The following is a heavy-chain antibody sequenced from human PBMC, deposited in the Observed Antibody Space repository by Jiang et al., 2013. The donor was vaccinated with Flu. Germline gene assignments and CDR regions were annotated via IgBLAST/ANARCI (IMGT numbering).Heavy chain of an antibody. V-gene: IGHV3-30*02. Sequence: VQLLESGGGVVQPGGSLRLSCAASGFTFNYYQMYWVRQAPGKGLEWVASIRFDGSDKYYAESVKGRFTISRDNSENTLYLHMNSLRGEDTSVYYCATLRGSAYDTYLADYWGQGILVTVSS. CDR1: GFTFNYYQ. J-gene: IGHJ4*02. D-gene: IGHD3-9*01. CDR2: IRFDGSDK. CDR3: ATLRGSAYDTYLADY.